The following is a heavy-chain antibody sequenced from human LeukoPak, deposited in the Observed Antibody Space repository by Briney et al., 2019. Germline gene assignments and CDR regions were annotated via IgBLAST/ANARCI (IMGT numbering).Heavy chain of an antibody. CDR3: ARGSYGLDY. CDR2: ISYDGSNK. J-gene: IGHJ4*02. V-gene: IGHV3-30-3*01. Sequence: PGRSLRLSCAASGFSFSNYAMHWVRQAPGKGLERVAVISYDGSNKYYADSVKGRFTISRDNSKNTLYLQMNSLRGEDTAVYYCARGSYGLDYWGQGTLVTVSS. CDR1: GFSFSNYA. D-gene: IGHD5-18*01.